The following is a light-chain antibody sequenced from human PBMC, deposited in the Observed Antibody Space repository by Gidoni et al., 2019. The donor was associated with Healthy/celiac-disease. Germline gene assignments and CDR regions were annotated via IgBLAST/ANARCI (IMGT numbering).Light chain of an antibody. CDR1: QSISSW. J-gene: IGKJ1*01. V-gene: IGKV1-5*03. CDR3: QQYNSYSGT. CDR2: KAS. Sequence: DIQMTQSPSTLSASVGDRVTITCRASQSISSWLAWYQQKPGKAPKLRIYKASSLESGVPSRFSGSGSGTEFTLTISSLQPDDFATYYCQQYNSYSGTFXXXTKVEIK.